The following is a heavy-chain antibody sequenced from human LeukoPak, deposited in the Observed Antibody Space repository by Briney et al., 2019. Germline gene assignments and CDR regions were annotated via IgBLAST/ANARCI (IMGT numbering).Heavy chain of an antibody. CDR3: ARSGYSSSWRPIDY. CDR2: IYSGGTT. D-gene: IGHD6-13*01. V-gene: IGHV3-66*01. J-gene: IGHJ4*02. CDR1: GFTVSSNY. Sequence: GGSLRLSCAASGFTVSSNYMSWVRQAPGKGLEWVSVIYSGGTTYYADSVKGRFIISSDNAKNTLYLQMNSLRAEDTALYYCARSGYSSSWRPIDYWGQGALVTVSS.